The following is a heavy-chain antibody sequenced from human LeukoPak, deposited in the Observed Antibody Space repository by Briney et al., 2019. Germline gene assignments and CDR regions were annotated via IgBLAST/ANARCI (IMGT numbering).Heavy chain of an antibody. J-gene: IGHJ4*02. D-gene: IGHD3-3*01. CDR1: GFTFSSYA. CDR3: AKAGTIFGVVIGTNYCFDY. Sequence: PGGSLRLSCAASGFTFSSYAMSWVRQAPGKGLEWVSAISGSGGSTYYADSVKGRFTISRDNSKNTLYLQMNSLRAEDTAVYYCAKAGTIFGVVIGTNYCFDYWGQGTLVTVSS. CDR2: ISGSGGST. V-gene: IGHV3-23*01.